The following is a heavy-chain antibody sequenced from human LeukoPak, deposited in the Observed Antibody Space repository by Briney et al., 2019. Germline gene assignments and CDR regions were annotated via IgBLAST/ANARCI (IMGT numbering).Heavy chain of an antibody. J-gene: IGHJ4*02. CDR1: GFTFSDYY. CDR3: ARDLTSSGWYGPIDY. Sequence: PGGSPRLSCAASGFTFSDYYMSWIRQAPGEGPGWVSYISSSGSTIYYADSVKGRFTISRDNAKNSLYLQMNSLRAEDTAVYYCARDLTSSGWYGPIDYWGQGTLVTVSS. D-gene: IGHD6-19*01. V-gene: IGHV3-11*04. CDR2: ISSSGSTI.